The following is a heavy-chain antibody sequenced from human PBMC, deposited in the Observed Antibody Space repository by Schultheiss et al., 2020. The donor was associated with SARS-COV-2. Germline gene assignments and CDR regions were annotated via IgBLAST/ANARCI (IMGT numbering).Heavy chain of an antibody. Sequence: GGSLRLSCAASGFTFSSYGMHWVRQATGKGLEWVSAIGTAGDPYYPGSVKGRFTISRDISQNTLFLQMNSLRADDTAVYYCAGRITRTSNYYYGMDVWGQGTTVTVSS. D-gene: IGHD1-7*01. CDR2: IGTAGDP. J-gene: IGHJ6*02. CDR1: GFTFSSYG. CDR3: AGRITRTSNYYYGMDV. V-gene: IGHV3-13*05.